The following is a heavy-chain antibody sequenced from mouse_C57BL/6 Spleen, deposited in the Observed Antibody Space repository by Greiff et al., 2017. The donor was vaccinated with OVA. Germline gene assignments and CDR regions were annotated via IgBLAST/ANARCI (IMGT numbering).Heavy chain of an antibody. D-gene: IGHD3-2*02. CDR2: LFPGSGCT. CDR1: GYTFTGYW. V-gene: IGHV1-9*01. Sequence: VQLLQSGAELMKPGASVKLSCKASGYTFTGYWMAWVKQRPGPGLEWIGVLFPGSGCTNYNEQFKGKATFTADKSSNTAYMQLSSLTTEDSDVYDWASGSSIGADVAYWGQGTLVTVSA. J-gene: IGHJ3*01. CDR3: ASGSSIGADVAY.